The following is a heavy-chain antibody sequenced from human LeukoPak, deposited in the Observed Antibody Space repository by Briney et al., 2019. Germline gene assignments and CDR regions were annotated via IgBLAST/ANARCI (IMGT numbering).Heavy chain of an antibody. Sequence: ASVKVSCKASGYTFTSSDINWVRQATGQGLEWMGWMNPNSGNTGYAQKFQGRVTITRNTSISTAYMELSSLRSEDAAVYYCARARGSGSYPEPYYFDYWGQGTLVTVSS. CDR3: ARARGSGSYPEPYYFDY. D-gene: IGHD3-10*01. J-gene: IGHJ4*02. CDR2: MNPNSGNT. CDR1: GYTFTSSD. V-gene: IGHV1-8*03.